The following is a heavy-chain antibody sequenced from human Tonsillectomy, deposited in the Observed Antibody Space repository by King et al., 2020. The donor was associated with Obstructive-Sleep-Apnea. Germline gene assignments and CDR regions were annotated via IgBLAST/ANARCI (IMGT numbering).Heavy chain of an antibody. CDR3: AKDGRGLGGNSLQLDY. Sequence: VQLVESGGVVVQPGGSLRLSCAASGFTFDDYTMHWVRQAPGKGLEWVSLISWDGGSTYYADSVKGRFTISRDNSKNSLYLQMNSLRTEDTALYYCAKDGRGLGGNSLQLDYWGQGTLVTVSS. CDR2: ISWDGGST. J-gene: IGHJ4*02. D-gene: IGHD4-23*01. CDR1: GFTFDDYT. V-gene: IGHV3-43*01.